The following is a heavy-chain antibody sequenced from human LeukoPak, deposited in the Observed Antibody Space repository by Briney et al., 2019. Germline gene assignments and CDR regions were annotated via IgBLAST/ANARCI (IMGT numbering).Heavy chain of an antibody. CDR3: ARGDPLTNAVADRYFDY. V-gene: IGHV1-2*02. Sequence: GASVKVSCKASGYTFTGYYMHWVRQAPGQGLEWMGWINPNSGGTNYAQKFQGRVTMTRDTSISTAYMELSRLRSGDTAVYYCARGDPLTNAVADRYFDYWGQGTLVTVSS. J-gene: IGHJ4*02. D-gene: IGHD6-19*01. CDR2: INPNSGGT. CDR1: GYTFTGYY.